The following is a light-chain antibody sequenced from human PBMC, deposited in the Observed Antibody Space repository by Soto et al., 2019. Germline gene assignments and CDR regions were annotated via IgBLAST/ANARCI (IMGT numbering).Light chain of an antibody. Sequence: EIVMTQSPATLSVSPGERVTLSCRASQSVSSRLAWYQQKPGQSPRLLIYGASTRATGIPARFSGSGSGTEFTLTISSLRSEDFGVYYCHQYNNLWTFGQGTKVDIK. CDR3: HQYNNLWT. CDR1: QSVSSR. J-gene: IGKJ1*01. V-gene: IGKV3-15*01. CDR2: GAS.